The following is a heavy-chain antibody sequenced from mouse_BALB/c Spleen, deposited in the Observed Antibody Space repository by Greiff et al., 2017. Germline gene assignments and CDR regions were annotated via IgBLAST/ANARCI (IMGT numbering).Heavy chain of an antibody. CDR2: ISSGGSYT. V-gene: IGHV5-6*01. CDR3: ARGIYGRNYYAMDY. J-gene: IGHJ4*01. D-gene: IGHD1-1*01. Sequence: EVQVVESGGDLVKPGGSLKLSCAASGFTFSSYGMSWVRQTPDKRLEWVATISSGGSYTYYPDSVKGRFTISRDNAKNTLYLQMSSLKCEDTAMYYCARGIYGRNYYAMDYWGQGTSVTVSS. CDR1: GFTFSSYG.